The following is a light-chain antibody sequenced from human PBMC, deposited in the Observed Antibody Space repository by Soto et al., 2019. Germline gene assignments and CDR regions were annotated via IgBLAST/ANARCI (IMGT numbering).Light chain of an antibody. V-gene: IGKV1D-16*01. CDR3: QQYNSYWT. J-gene: IGKJ1*01. CDR1: QGISRS. CDR2: AAS. Sequence: DIQTPQSPSSLSASVGDRVTISCQASQGISRSLAWYQQKPGKAPKLLIYAASSLQSGVPSRFSGSGSGTEFTLTISSLQPDDFATYYCQQYNSYWTFGQGTKVDIK.